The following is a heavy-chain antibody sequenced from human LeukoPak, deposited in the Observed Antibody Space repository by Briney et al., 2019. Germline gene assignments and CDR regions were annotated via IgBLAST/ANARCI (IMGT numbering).Heavy chain of an antibody. J-gene: IGHJ5*02. D-gene: IGHD2-2*01. CDR2: IIPIFGAA. CDR3: ARGGSTSSNWFDP. CDR1: GGTFSSYA. V-gene: IGHV1-69*05. Sequence: SVKVSCKASGGTFSSYAISWVRQAPGQGLEWMGGIIPIFGAANYAQKFQGRVTITTDDSTSTAYMELSSLRSEDTAVYYCARGGSTSSNWFDPWGQGTLVTVSS.